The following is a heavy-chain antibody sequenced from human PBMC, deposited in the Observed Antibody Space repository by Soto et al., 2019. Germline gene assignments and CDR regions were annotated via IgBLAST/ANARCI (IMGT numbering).Heavy chain of an antibody. Sequence: QVQLQQWGAGLLKPSETLSLTCAVYGGSFSGYYWSWIRQPPGKGLEWIGEINHSGSTNYNPSLKSRVTISVDTSKNQFSLKLSSVTAADTAVYYCVRGIGFDYWGQGTLVTVSS. CDR2: INHSGST. CDR3: VRGIGFDY. V-gene: IGHV4-34*01. J-gene: IGHJ4*02. CDR1: GGSFSGYY.